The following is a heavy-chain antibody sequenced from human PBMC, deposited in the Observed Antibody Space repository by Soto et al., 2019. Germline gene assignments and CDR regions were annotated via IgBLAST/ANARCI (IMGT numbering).Heavy chain of an antibody. D-gene: IGHD6-25*01. Sequence: SETLSLTCAVYGASLSDNYCNWLRQPPGKGLEWIGTIYFTGNTYYTPSLKSRLTMSIDTSKNEFSRRLNSVTAADTAVYYCAGQTFTIAAASYGRSNWFDPWGPGTLVTVSS. CDR1: GASLSDNY. V-gene: IGHV4-59*04. J-gene: IGHJ5*02. CDR3: AGQTFTIAAASYGRSNWFDP. CDR2: IYFTGNT.